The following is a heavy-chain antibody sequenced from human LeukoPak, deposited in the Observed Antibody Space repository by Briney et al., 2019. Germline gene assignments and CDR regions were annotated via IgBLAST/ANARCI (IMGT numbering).Heavy chain of an antibody. CDR1: GYTFTSYD. CDR3: ARGRTANAEYFQH. Sequence: ASVKVSCKASGYTFTSYDINWVRQATGQGLEWLGWMNPNSGNTGYAQKFQGRVTITRNTSISTAYMELSSLRSEDTAVYYCARGRTANAEYFQHWGQGTLVTVSS. CDR2: MNPNSGNT. J-gene: IGHJ1*01. V-gene: IGHV1-8*03. D-gene: IGHD2-21*02.